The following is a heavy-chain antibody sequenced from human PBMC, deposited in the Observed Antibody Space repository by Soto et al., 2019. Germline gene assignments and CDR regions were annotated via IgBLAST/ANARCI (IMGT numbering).Heavy chain of an antibody. CDR2: ISHDGSNT. Sequence: QVQVVESGGGVVQPGRSLRLSCAASGFTFSTYAMHWVRQAPGKGLKWVAVISHDGSNTDYGDSVKGRFTISRDNSKSTLAVQMNSLRPEDTGVYDCAKDAGSTVYFFASCGQGTLVSVSS. V-gene: IGHV3-30*18. J-gene: IGHJ4*02. CDR3: AKDAGSTVYFFAS. CDR1: GFTFSTYA.